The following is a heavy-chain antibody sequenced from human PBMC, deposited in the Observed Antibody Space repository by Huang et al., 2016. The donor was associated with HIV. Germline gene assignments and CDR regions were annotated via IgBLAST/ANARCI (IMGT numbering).Heavy chain of an antibody. V-gene: IGHV3-21*01. D-gene: IGHD4-17*01. CDR1: GLSFSTYA. Sequence: EAQLVESGGGLVKPGGSLRLSCAASGLSFSTYAMHWVRQAPGQGLEWVSGISSSGSYTAYTDSMKGRFTISRDNSKSSLYLQMNSLRVEDTGVYYCARGGATVLSAPDYWGQGTLVTVSS. CDR3: ARGGATVLSAPDY. J-gene: IGHJ4*02. CDR2: ISSSGSYT.